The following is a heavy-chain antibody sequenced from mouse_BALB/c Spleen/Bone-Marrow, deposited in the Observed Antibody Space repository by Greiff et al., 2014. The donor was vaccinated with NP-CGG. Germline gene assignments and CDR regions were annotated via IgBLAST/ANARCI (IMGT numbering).Heavy chain of an antibody. CDR3: ARDYSGYFDF. Sequence: EVKLMESGGGLVKPGGSLRLSCTTSGFTFTDYFMTWVRQPPGKALEWLGFIRNKPNGYTTEYNPSVKGRFTISRDNSQGILYLQVNSLRAEDSAIYYCARDYSGYFDFWGQGTTLTVSS. D-gene: IGHD5-1*01. V-gene: IGHV7-3*02. J-gene: IGHJ2*01. CDR1: GFTFTDYF. CDR2: IRNKPNGYTT.